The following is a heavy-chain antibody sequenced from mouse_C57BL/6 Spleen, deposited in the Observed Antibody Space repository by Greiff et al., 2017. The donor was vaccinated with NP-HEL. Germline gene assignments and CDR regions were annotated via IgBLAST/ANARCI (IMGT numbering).Heavy chain of an antibody. J-gene: IGHJ2*01. CDR1: GFTFSSYA. D-gene: IGHD3-3*01. CDR3: ARDLAGRYYFDY. Sequence: DVKLVESGGGLVKPGGSLKLSCAASGFTFSSYAMSWVRQTPEKRLEWVATISDGGSYTYYPDNVKGRFTISRDNAKNNLYLQMSHLKSEDTAMYYCARDLAGRYYFDYWGQGTTLTVSS. CDR2: ISDGGSYT. V-gene: IGHV5-4*01.